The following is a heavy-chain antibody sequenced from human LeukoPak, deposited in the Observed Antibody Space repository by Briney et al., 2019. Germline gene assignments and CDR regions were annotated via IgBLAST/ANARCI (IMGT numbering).Heavy chain of an antibody. D-gene: IGHD3-9*01. CDR3: ARARYVNSFYAIDI. CDR1: GGSISSYY. Sequence: KPSETLSLTCTVSGGSISSYYWSWIRQPPGKGLEWIGYISKSGNTNYGPSLKSRVTILGDTSKNQFFLRLTSVTAADTAVYYCARARYVNSFYAIDIWGQGTMVTVSS. J-gene: IGHJ3*02. V-gene: IGHV4-59*01. CDR2: ISKSGNT.